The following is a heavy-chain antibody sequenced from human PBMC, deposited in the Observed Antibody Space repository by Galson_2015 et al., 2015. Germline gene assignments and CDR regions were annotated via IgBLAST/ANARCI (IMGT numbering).Heavy chain of an antibody. CDR3: AKEAYFYGSGSYFLDYYYYYYIDV. CDR1: GFTFNSYA. V-gene: IGHV3-23*01. D-gene: IGHD3-10*01. CDR2: ISGTGGSR. J-gene: IGHJ6*03. Sequence: SMRLSCAASGFTFNSYAMSWVRQAPGKGLEWVSGISGTGGSRWYADSVKGRFTISRDTSKNTLSLQMNSLRAEDTAVYFCAKEAYFYGSGSYFLDYYYYYYIDVWGTGTTVTVSS.